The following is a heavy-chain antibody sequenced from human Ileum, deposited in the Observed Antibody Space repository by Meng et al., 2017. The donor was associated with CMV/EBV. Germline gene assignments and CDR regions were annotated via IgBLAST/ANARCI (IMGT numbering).Heavy chain of an antibody. V-gene: IGHV3-30*18. CDR1: ELTLSSYA. CDR3: AKDTLSGSSGWFDY. CDR2: ISYDGSNK. J-gene: IGHJ4*02. D-gene: IGHD6-19*01. Sequence: GASELTLSSYAMHWVRQAPGKGLEWVAVISYDGSNKYYADSVKGRFTISRDNSKNTLYLQMDSLRAEDTAVYYCAKDTLSGSSGWFDYWGQGTLVTVSS.